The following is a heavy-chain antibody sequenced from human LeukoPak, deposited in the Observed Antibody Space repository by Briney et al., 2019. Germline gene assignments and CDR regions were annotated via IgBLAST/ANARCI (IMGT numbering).Heavy chain of an antibody. V-gene: IGHV1-46*03. CDR2: INPSGGST. J-gene: IGHJ4*02. Sequence: ASVKVSCKASGCTFTSYYMHWVRQAPGQGREWMGIINPSGGSTSYAQKFQGRVTMTRDTSTSTVYMELSSLRSEDTAVYYCASGDGSGYGRGYFDYWGQGTLVTVSS. CDR1: GCTFTSYY. CDR3: ASGDGSGYGRGYFDY. D-gene: IGHD5-12*01.